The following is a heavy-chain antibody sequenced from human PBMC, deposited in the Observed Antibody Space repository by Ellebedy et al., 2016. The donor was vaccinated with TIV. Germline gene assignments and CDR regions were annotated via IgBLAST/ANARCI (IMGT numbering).Heavy chain of an antibody. J-gene: IGHJ4*02. CDR1: GGSIRNYY. Sequence: MPSETLSLTCTVSGGSIRNYYCTWIRQPPGKGLEWIGHMYYSGSSNYNPSLQSRVTMSIDPSQNQFSLKMSSVPAADTAVYYCAASESADSDYWGPGTLVTVSS. CDR3: AASESADSDY. V-gene: IGHV4-59*01. CDR2: MYYSGSS. D-gene: IGHD2-2*01.